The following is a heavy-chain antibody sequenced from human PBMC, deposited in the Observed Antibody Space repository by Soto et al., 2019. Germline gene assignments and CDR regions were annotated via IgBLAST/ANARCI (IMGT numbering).Heavy chain of an antibody. CDR1: GGSFSGYY. V-gene: IGHV4-34*01. J-gene: IGHJ4*02. CDR3: ARGHLSAVTMVRGALRY. D-gene: IGHD3-10*01. Sequence: QVQLQQWGAGLLKPSETLSLTCAVYGGSFSGYYWSWNLQPPGKGLEWIGEINHSGSTNYNPSLKSRVTISVDTSKNQFSLKLSSVNAADTAVYYCARGHLSAVTMVRGALRYWGRGTLVTVSS. CDR2: INHSGST.